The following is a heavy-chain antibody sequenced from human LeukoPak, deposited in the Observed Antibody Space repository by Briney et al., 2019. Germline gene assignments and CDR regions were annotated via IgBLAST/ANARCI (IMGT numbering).Heavy chain of an antibody. Sequence: SETLSLTCTVSGGSISGYYWSWIRQPAGKGLEWIGHIYTSGSTSYNPSLKSRVTMSVDTSKNQFSLKLSSVTAADTAVYYCARGGSKAAATFDYWGQGTLVTVFS. CDR3: ARGGSKAAATFDY. V-gene: IGHV4-4*07. D-gene: IGHD2-15*01. CDR1: GGSISGYY. CDR2: IYTSGST. J-gene: IGHJ4*02.